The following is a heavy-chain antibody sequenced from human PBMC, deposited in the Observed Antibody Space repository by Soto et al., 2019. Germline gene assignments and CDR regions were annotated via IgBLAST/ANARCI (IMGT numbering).Heavy chain of an antibody. Sequence: PSETLSLTCSVSGDSISRNGYFWTWIRQHPGKGLEWIGYIYYDGRSYYTPSLKSRVIISVDTSKNQFSLNLTAVTAADTAVYYCARGTMLRGPGYYYAMDVWGQGTTVTVPS. CDR3: ARGTMLRGPGYYYAMDV. V-gene: IGHV4-31*03. J-gene: IGHJ6*02. D-gene: IGHD3-10*01. CDR1: GDSISRNGYF. CDR2: IYYDGRS.